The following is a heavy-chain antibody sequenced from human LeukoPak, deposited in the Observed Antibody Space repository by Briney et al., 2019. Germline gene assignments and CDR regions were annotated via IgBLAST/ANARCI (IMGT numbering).Heavy chain of an antibody. D-gene: IGHD3-22*01. CDR1: GFTFSSYA. CDR3: AGYYYDSSGYYNYFDY. V-gene: IGHV3-23*01. Sequence: TGGSLRLSCAASGFTFSSYAMSWVRRAPGKGLEWVSAISGSGGSTYYADSVKGRFTISRDNSKNTLYLQMNSLRAEDTAVYYCAGYYYDSSGYYNYFDYWGQGTLVTVSS. J-gene: IGHJ4*02. CDR2: ISGSGGST.